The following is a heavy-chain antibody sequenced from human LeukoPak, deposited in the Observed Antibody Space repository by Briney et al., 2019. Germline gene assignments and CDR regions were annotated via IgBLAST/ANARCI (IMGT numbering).Heavy chain of an antibody. CDR2: ISSSGRSI. J-gene: IGHJ2*01. CDR1: TFTFSGYY. Sequence: KTGGSLRLSCSASTFTFSGYYMSWIRQAPGKGLDWVSYISSSGRSIYYTDSVKGRFTISRDNAKNSVYLQMNSLRAEDTAVYYCARAFKVPSWYFDLWGRGTLVTVSS. CDR3: ARAFKVPSWYFDL. V-gene: IGHV3-11*01.